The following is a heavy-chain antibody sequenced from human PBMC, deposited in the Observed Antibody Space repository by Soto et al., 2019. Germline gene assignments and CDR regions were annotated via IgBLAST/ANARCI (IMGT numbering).Heavy chain of an antibody. CDR2: IRSKANSYAT. J-gene: IGHJ4*02. D-gene: IGHD6-6*01. V-gene: IGHV3-73*01. CDR1: GFCLRVSA. CDR3: TRQFNSSSSPTFDY. Sequence: GGCMGLSCAASGFCLRVSAVHWVRQASGKGLEWVGRIRSKANSYATAYAASVKGRFTISRDDSKNTAYLQMNSLKTEDTAVYYCTRQFNSSSSPTFDYWGQGTLVTVSS.